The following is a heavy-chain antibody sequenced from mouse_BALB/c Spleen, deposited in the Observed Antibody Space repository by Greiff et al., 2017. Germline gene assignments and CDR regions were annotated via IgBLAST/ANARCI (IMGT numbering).Heavy chain of an antibody. CDR3: ARSRGSSALAWGAD. V-gene: IGHV1-14*01. CDR2: INPYNDGT. Sequence: VQLKQSGPELVKPGASVKMSCKASGYTFTSYVMHWVKQKPGQGLEWIGYINPYNDGTKYNEKFKGKATLTSDKSSSTAYMELSSLTSEDSAVYYCARSRGSSALAWGADWGQGTLVTGAA. D-gene: IGHD1-1*01. J-gene: IGHJ3*01. CDR1: GYTFTSYV.